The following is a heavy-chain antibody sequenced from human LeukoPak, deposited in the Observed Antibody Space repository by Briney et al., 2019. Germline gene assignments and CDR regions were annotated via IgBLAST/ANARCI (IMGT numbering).Heavy chain of an antibody. CDR3: ARDGYNYGLDRFDY. D-gene: IGHD5-18*01. V-gene: IGHV4-38-2*02. CDR2: FYYIGGNT. J-gene: IGHJ4*02. CDR1: GYSISSGYY. Sequence: SETLSLTCTVSGYSISSGYYWGWIRQPPGRGLEWIGSFYYIGGNTYYNPSLKSRVTISIDTSKNQFSLKLTSVTAADTALYYCARDGYNYGLDRFDYWGQGILVTVSS.